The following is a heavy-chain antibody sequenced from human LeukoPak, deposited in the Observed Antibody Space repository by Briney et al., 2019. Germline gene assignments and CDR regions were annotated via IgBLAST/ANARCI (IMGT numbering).Heavy chain of an antibody. CDR2: MYFSRTP. J-gene: IGHJ4*02. D-gene: IGHD6-13*01. V-gene: IGHV4-4*07. Sequence: SETLSLTCIVSGGSISSYYWSWIRQPAGKGLEWIGRMYFSRTPKYNPALESRVIMSVDTPKNQFSLKLTSVTAADTAVYYCARDAAIGAAGVFDSWGQGTLVIVSS. CDR1: GGSISSYY. CDR3: ARDAAIGAAGVFDS.